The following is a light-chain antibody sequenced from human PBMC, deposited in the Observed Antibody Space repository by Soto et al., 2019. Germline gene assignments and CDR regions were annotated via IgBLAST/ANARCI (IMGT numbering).Light chain of an antibody. CDR3: SSYAGSAYG. CDR2: GVS. J-gene: IGLJ1*01. CDR1: ASDIGNYNY. V-gene: IGLV2-14*01. Sequence: QSALTQPASVSGSPGQSITISCTGTASDIGNYNYVSWYQLHPGKAPKLLIYGVSNRPSGVSNRFSGSKSGNTASLTVSGLQAEDEADYYCSSYAGSAYGFGTGTKGTV.